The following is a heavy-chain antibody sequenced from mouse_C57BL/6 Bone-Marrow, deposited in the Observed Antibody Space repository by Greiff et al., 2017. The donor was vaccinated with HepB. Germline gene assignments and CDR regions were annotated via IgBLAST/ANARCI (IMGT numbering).Heavy chain of an antibody. CDR1: GYTFTSYW. J-gene: IGHJ3*01. V-gene: IGHV1-52*01. D-gene: IGHD2-4*01. Sequence: QVLLQQPGAELVRPGSSVKLSCKASGYTFTSYWMHWVKQRPIQGLEWIGNIDPSDSETNYNQKFKDKATLTVDKSSSTAYMQLSSLTSEDSAVYYCASSDDYDAWGQGTMVTVSA. CDR3: ASSDDYDA. CDR2: IDPSDSET.